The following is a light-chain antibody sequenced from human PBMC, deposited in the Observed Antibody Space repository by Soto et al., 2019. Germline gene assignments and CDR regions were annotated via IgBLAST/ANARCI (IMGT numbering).Light chain of an antibody. J-gene: IGLJ2*01. CDR2: GVS. V-gene: IGLV2-14*01. Sequence: QSVLTQPASVSGSPGQSITISCTGTSSDVGDYNYVSWYQQHPGKAPKLIIYGVSNRPSGISNRFSGSKSGNTASLTISGLQAEDEADYYYRSNTSTNTLVFGGGTKVTVL. CDR1: SSDVGDYNY. CDR3: RSNTSTNTLV.